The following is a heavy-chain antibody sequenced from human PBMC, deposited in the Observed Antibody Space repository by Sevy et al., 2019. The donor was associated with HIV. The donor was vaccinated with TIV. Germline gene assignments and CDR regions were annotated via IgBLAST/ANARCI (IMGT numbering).Heavy chain of an antibody. CDR1: GFTFSSYA. CDR2: ISGSGGST. Sequence: RGFLRLSCAASGFTFSSYAMSWVRQAPGKGLERVSAISGSGGSTYYADSVKGRFTISRDNSKNTLYLQMNSLRAEVTTVYYCAKDHKGHSSGWYLYYFDYWGQGTLVPVS. V-gene: IGHV3-23*01. D-gene: IGHD6-19*01. CDR3: AKDHKGHSSGWYLYYFDY. J-gene: IGHJ4*02.